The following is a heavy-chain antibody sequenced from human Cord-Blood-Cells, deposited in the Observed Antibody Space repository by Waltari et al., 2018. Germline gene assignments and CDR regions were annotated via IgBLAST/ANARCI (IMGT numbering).Heavy chain of an antibody. CDR2: ISGSGGST. Sequence: EVQLLESGGGLVQPGGSLRLSCAASGFTFSSYAMRWAPQAPGKGLEWVSAISGSGGSTYYADSVKGRFTISRENSKNTLYLQMNSLRAEDTAVYYCAKDRGSSTSCFDYWGQGTLVTVSS. CDR1: GFTFSSYA. D-gene: IGHD2-2*01. J-gene: IGHJ4*02. V-gene: IGHV3-23*01. CDR3: AKDRGSSTSCFDY.